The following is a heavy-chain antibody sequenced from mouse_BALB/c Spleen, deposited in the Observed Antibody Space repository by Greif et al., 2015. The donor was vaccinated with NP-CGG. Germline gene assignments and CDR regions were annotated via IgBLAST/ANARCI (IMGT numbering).Heavy chain of an antibody. Sequence: EVKLMESGAELVKPGASVKLSCTASGFNIKDTYMHWVKQRPEQGLEWIGRIDPANGNTKYDPKFQGKATITADTSSNPAYLQLSSLTSEDTAVYYCARARPYYAMDYWGQGTSVTVSS. D-gene: IGHD3-1*01. V-gene: IGHV14-3*02. CDR2: IDPANGNT. CDR1: GFNIKDTY. J-gene: IGHJ4*01. CDR3: ARARPYYAMDY.